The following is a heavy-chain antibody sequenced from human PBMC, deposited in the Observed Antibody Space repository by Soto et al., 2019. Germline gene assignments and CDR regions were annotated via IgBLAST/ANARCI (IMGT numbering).Heavy chain of an antibody. Sequence: PGGSLRLSCAASGFTLSDYYMSWIRQAPGKGLECISYISSSGSSIYYADSVKGRFTISRDSAKKSLYLQMNSLRVEDTAVYYCARRGTSGWYESYFDYWGQGTPVTVSS. D-gene: IGHD6-19*01. J-gene: IGHJ4*02. CDR2: ISSSGSSI. CDR1: GFTLSDYY. V-gene: IGHV3-11*01. CDR3: ARRGTSGWYESYFDY.